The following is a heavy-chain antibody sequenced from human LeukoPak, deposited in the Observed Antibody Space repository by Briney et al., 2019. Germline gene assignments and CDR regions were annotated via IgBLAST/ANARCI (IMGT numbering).Heavy chain of an antibody. Sequence: GGSLRLSCAASGFPFSSYAMSWVRQAPGKGLEWVSAISGSGGSTYYADSVKGRFTISRDNSKNTLYLQMNSLRAEDTAVYYCAKDNYDILTGYYGYWGQGTLVTVSS. J-gene: IGHJ4*02. V-gene: IGHV3-23*01. CDR2: ISGSGGST. CDR3: AKDNYDILTGYYGY. D-gene: IGHD3-9*01. CDR1: GFPFSSYA.